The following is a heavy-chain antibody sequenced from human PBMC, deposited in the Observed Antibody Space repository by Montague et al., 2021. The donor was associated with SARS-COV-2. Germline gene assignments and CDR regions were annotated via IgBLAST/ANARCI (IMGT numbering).Heavy chain of an antibody. CDR2: IYHTGST. CDR1: GGSISGYY. Sequence: SETLSLTCTVSGGSISGYYWTWMRQPPGKGLEWLGHIYHTGSTNYNPSLKSRVTLSIDTPKNQFSLKLRSVTAADTAVYFCARAQTTCFIATGVNYFDYWGQGALVTVSS. D-gene: IGHD2-2*01. CDR3: ARAQTTCFIATGVNYFDY. V-gene: IGHV4-59*01. J-gene: IGHJ4*02.